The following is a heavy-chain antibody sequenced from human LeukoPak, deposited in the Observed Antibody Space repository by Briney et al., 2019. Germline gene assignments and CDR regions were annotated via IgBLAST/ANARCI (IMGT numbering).Heavy chain of an antibody. CDR2: ISGGGGST. J-gene: IGHJ4*02. CDR1: GFTFSSYA. V-gene: IGHV3-23*01. D-gene: IGHD3-22*01. Sequence: GGSLRLSCAASGFTFSSYAMSWVRQAPGKGLEWVSGISGGGGSTYYADSVKGRFTISRDNSKNTLYLQMNSLRAEDTALYYCAKDRDSSGYYRGYFDLWGQGTLVTVSS. CDR3: AKDRDSSGYYRGYFDL.